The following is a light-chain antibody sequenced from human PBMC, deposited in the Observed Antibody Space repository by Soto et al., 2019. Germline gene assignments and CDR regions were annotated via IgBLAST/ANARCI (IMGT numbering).Light chain of an antibody. CDR2: AAS. Sequence: GDRVTIPCRASQDISGYLAWYQQKPGKAPKLLSNAASTLQSGVPSRFSGSESGTDFTLTISSLQPEDFATYYCQQFNVYPLTFGGGTRVEIK. CDR1: QDISGY. J-gene: IGKJ4*01. CDR3: QQFNVYPLT. V-gene: IGKV1-9*01.